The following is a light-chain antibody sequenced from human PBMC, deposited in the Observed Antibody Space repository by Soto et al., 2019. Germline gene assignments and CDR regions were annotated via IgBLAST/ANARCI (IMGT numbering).Light chain of an antibody. CDR1: QSISSW. J-gene: IGKJ4*01. Sequence: DIQMTQSPSTLSASVGDRVTITGRASQSISSWLAGYQQKLGRAPRLLIYDASSLESGVPSRFSGSGYGTEFTLTISSLQPDDFATYYCQQYNTYSSLTFGGGTKVEIK. CDR3: QQYNTYSSLT. V-gene: IGKV1-5*01. CDR2: DAS.